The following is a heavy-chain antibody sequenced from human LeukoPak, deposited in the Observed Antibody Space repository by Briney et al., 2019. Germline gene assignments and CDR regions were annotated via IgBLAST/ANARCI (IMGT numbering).Heavy chain of an antibody. Sequence: GGSLRLSCAASGFTVGSTYMSWVRQAPGKGLEWVSVLYSSFSTYYADSAKGRFTISRDNSKNTLYLQMNSLRAEDTAVYYCAKSPGGDFWSGYYYFDYWGQGTLVTVSS. CDR2: LYSSFST. J-gene: IGHJ4*02. CDR1: GFTVGSTY. CDR3: AKSPGGDFWSGYYYFDY. V-gene: IGHV3-53*01. D-gene: IGHD3-3*01.